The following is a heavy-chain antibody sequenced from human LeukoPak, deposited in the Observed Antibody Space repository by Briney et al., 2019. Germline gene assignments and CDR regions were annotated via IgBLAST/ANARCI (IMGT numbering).Heavy chain of an antibody. CDR3: ARGEGIVGPY. J-gene: IGHJ4*02. D-gene: IGHD1-26*01. V-gene: IGHV1-8*01. CDR1: GYTFTSYD. Sequence: ASVKVSCKASGYTFTSYDINWVRQATGQGLEWMGWMGPNSGNTAYAQKFQGRVTMTRNTSINTAYMELSSLRSEDTAVYYCARGEGIVGPYWGQGTLVTVSS. CDR2: MGPNSGNT.